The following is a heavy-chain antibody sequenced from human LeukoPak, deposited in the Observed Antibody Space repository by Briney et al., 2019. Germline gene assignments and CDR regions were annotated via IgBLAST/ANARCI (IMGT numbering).Heavy chain of an antibody. V-gene: IGHV1-69*02. CDR1: GGTFSSYT. J-gene: IGHJ3*02. CDR2: IIPILGIA. Sequence: SVKVSCKASGGTFSSYTISWVRQAPGQGLEWMGRIIPILGIANYAQKFQGRVTITADKSTSTAYMELSSLRSEDTAVYYCAREGYCSSTRCYNAFDIWGQGTMVTVSS. D-gene: IGHD2-2*02. CDR3: AREGYCSSTRCYNAFDI.